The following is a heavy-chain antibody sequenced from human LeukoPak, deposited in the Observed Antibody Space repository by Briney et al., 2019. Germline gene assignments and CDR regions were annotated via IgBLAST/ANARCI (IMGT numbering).Heavy chain of an antibody. V-gene: IGHV4-4*07. CDR1: GGSISSYY. CDR2: IYTSGST. J-gene: IGHJ5*02. D-gene: IGHD3-3*01. Sequence: SETLTLTCTVSGGSISSYYWSWIRQLAGKGLEWIGRIYTSGSTNYNPSLKSRVTMSVDTSKNQFSLKLSSVTAADTAVYYCARDGMVAYYDFWSGYYQYNWFDPWGQGTLVTVSS. CDR3: ARDGMVAYYDFWSGYYQYNWFDP.